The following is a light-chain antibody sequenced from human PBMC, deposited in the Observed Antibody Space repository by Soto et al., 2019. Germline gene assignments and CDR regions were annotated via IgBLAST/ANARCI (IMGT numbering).Light chain of an antibody. CDR1: QDIRNF. CDR3: QKYSSVPV. V-gene: IGKV1-27*01. CDR2: AAS. Sequence: DIQMTQSPPSLSASVGDRVTITCRASQDIRNFVAWYQQKPGKAPKLLIYAASTLQSGVPSRFSVSGSGTDFTLTINSLQPEDVATYSCQKYSSVPVFGPGTKVEIK. J-gene: IGKJ3*01.